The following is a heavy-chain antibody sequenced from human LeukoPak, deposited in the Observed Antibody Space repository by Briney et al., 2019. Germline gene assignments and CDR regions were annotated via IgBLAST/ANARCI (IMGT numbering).Heavy chain of an antibody. V-gene: IGHV4-59*01. CDR2: IYYVGST. CDR3: ARGVRSRGWHGFDY. Sequence: SETLSLTCTDPRGSINSYYWNCIRQPLGKRLERIGDIYYVGSTNYTPSLKSRVTMSVDTSKNQFSLRLSCVTAAGTAVYYCARGVRSRGWHGFDYWGQGTLVTVSS. J-gene: IGHJ4*02. CDR1: RGSINSYY. D-gene: IGHD6-19*01.